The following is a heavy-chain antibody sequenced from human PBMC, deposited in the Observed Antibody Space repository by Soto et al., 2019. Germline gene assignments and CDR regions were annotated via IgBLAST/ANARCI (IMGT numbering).Heavy chain of an antibody. Sequence: PGGSLRLSCAASGFTVSSKYMSWVRQAPGKGLEWVGRIKSETDGGTIDYAAPVKGRFTISRDDSNSTLYLQMNSLKTEDTATYYCTPLALKYNSDWYPLSDWGQGTRVTVSS. J-gene: IGHJ4*02. D-gene: IGHD6-19*01. V-gene: IGHV3-15*01. CDR1: GFTVSSKY. CDR3: TPLALKYNSDWYPLSD. CDR2: IKSETDGGTI.